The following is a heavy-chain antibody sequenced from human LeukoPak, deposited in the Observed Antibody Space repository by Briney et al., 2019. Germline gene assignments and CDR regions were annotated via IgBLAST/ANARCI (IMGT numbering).Heavy chain of an antibody. CDR2: IIPIFGTA. D-gene: IGHD4-17*01. J-gene: IGHJ4*02. V-gene: IGHV1-69*06. CDR3: ARDPYGDYVDY. Sequence: SVKVSCKSSGGTFISYAISWVREAPGQGLEWMGRIIPIFGTANYAQKFQGRVTITADKSTSTADMELSSLRSEDTAVYYCARDPYGDYVDYWGQGTLVTVSS. CDR1: GGTFISYA.